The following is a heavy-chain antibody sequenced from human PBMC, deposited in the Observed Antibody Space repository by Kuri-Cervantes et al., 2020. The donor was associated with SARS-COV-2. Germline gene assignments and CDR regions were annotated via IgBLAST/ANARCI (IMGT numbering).Heavy chain of an antibody. CDR1: GFTFSSYW. V-gene: IGHV3-7*01. D-gene: IGHD6-6*01. CDR3: ARAVGSSSAGDYSMDV. J-gene: IGHJ6*03. Sequence: GGSLRLSCAASGFTFSSYWMSWVRQAPGKGLEWVANIKQDGSEKYYVDSVKGRFTISRDNAKNSVYLQMSSLRADDTAVYYCARAVGSSSAGDYSMDVWGKGTTVTVSS. CDR2: IKQDGSEK.